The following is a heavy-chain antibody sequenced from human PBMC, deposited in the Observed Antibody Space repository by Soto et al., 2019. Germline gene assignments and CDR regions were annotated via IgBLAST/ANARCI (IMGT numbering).Heavy chain of an antibody. D-gene: IGHD3-3*01. V-gene: IGHV3-64D*06. Sequence: HPGGSLRLSCSASGFTFSSYAMHWVRQAPGKGLEYVSAISSNGGSTYYADSVKGRFTISRDNSKNTLYLQMSSLRAEDTAVYYCVKTRPPDFWSGYYESLDYYGMDVWGQGTTVTVSS. CDR3: VKTRPPDFWSGYYESLDYYGMDV. CDR1: GFTFSSYA. CDR2: ISSNGGST. J-gene: IGHJ6*02.